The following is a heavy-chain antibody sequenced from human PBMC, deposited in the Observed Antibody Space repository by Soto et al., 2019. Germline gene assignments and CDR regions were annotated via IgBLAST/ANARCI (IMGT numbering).Heavy chain of an antibody. J-gene: IGHJ6*02. CDR1: GYTFTGYY. Sequence: SVNVSFKWSGYTFTGYYIHWVRQAPGQGLAWMGWINPNSGGTNYAQKFQGWVTMTRDTSISTAYMELSRLRSDDTAVYYCARGGGSYLDYYYYGMDVWGQGTTVTVSS. D-gene: IGHD1-26*01. CDR3: ARGGGSYLDYYYYGMDV. V-gene: IGHV1-2*04. CDR2: INPNSGGT.